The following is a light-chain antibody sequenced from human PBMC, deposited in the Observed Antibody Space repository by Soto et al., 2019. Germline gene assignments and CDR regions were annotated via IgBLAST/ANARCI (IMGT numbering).Light chain of an antibody. CDR2: KAS. CDR3: QQYNTYPLT. Sequence: DIQMTQSPSTPSASVGDRVTITFRASQSISTWLAWYQQKPGKAPKLLIYKASSLEGGVPSRFSGSGSGTEFNITVGSPQPDDFATYYCQQYNTYPLTFGAGTKVDIK. J-gene: IGKJ4*01. V-gene: IGKV1-5*03. CDR1: QSISTW.